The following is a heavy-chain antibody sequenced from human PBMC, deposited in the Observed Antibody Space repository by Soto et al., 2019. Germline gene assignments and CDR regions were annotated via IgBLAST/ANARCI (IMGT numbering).Heavy chain of an antibody. CDR2: IYYSGST. CDR1: GGSISSGGYY. CDR3: ANKRSSGGSFDY. Sequence: TSETLSLTCTVSGGSISSGGYYWSWIRQHPGKGLEWIGYIYYSGSTYYNPSLKSRVTISVDTSKNQFSLKLSSVTAADAAVYYCANKRSSGGSFDYWGQGTLVTVSS. D-gene: IGHD2-15*01. V-gene: IGHV4-31*03. J-gene: IGHJ4*02.